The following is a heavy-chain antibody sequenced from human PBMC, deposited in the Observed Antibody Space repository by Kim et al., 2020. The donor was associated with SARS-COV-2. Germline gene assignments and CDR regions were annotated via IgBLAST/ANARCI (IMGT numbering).Heavy chain of an antibody. V-gene: IGHV1-18*01. J-gene: IGHJ4*02. Sequence: ASVKVSCKASGYTFTSYGISWVRQAPGQGLEWMGWISAYNGNTNYAQKLQGRVTMTTDTSTSTAYMELRSLRSDDTAVYYCARDTRNPDCSGGSCYSRSPPHYWGQGTLVTVSS. CDR1: GYTFTSYG. D-gene: IGHD2-15*01. CDR3: ARDTRNPDCSGGSCYSRSPPHY. CDR2: ISAYNGNT.